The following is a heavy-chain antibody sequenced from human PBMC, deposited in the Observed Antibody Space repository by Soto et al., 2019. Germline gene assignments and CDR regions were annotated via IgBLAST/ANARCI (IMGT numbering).Heavy chain of an antibody. CDR2: IYHSGNT. D-gene: IGHD1-26*01. Sequence: SETLSLTCAVSDYSISSGYYWGWIRQPPGKGLEWIGSIYHSGNTYYNPSLKSRVSISVDTSKNQFSLKLSSVAAADTAVYYCARVSVGATSAFDIWGQGTMVTVSS. CDR3: ARVSVGATSAFDI. J-gene: IGHJ3*02. V-gene: IGHV4-38-2*01. CDR1: DYSISSGYY.